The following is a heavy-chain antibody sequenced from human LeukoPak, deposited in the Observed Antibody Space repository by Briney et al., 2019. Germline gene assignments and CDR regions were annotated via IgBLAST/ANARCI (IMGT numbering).Heavy chain of an antibody. J-gene: IGHJ6*03. CDR2: IYTSGST. Sequence: PSETLSLTCSVSGGSISSSGYYWSWIRQPAGKGLEWIGRIYTSGSTNYNPSLKSRVTMSVDTSKNQFSLKLSSVTAADTAVYYCARVRDYYYMDVWGKGTTVTVSS. CDR1: GGSISSSGYY. V-gene: IGHV4-61*02. CDR3: ARVRDYYYMDV.